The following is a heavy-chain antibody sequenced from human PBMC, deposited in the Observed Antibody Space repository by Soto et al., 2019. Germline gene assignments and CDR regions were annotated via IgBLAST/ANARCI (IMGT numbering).Heavy chain of an antibody. Sequence: SETLSLTCAVSGGSISSSNWWSWVRQPPGKGLEWIGYIYYSGSTNYNPSLKSRVTISVDTSKNQFSLKLSSVTAADTAVYYCAREDYGSGSEYDAFDIWGQGTMVTVSS. D-gene: IGHD3-10*01. CDR2: IYYSGST. J-gene: IGHJ3*02. CDR1: GGSISSSNW. V-gene: IGHV4-4*02. CDR3: AREDYGSGSEYDAFDI.